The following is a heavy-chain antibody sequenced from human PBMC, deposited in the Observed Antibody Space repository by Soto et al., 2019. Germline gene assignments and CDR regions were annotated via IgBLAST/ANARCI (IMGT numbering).Heavy chain of an antibody. J-gene: IGHJ6*02. V-gene: IGHV1-3*01. CDR1: GYTFTSYA. CDR2: INAGNGNT. D-gene: IGHD3-10*02. Sequence: GASVKVSCKACGYTFTSYAMHWVRQAPGQRLEWMGWINAGNGNTKYSQKFQGRVTITRDTSASTACMELSSLRSEDTAVYYCARVGYYVKSHYGIDVWGQGTTVTVSS. CDR3: ARVGYYVKSHYGIDV.